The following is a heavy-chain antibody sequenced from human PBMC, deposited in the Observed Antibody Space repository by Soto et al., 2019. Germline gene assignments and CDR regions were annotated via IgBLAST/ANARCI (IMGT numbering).Heavy chain of an antibody. D-gene: IGHD5-12*01. J-gene: IGHJ4*02. V-gene: IGHV3-30*04. Sequence: ESGGGVVQPGRSLRLSCAASGFTFSSYAMHWVRQAPGKGLWWVAVISYDGRNKYYADSVKGRFTISRDNSKNTLYLQMNSLRAEDTAVYYCARGRRDGYNSYYFDYWGQGTLVTVSS. CDR3: ARGRRDGYNSYYFDY. CDR1: GFTFSSYA. CDR2: ISYDGRNK.